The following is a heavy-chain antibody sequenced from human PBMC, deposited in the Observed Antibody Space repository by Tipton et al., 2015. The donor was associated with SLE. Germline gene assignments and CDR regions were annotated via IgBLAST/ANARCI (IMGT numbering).Heavy chain of an antibody. CDR1: GGSISSGGYY. D-gene: IGHD3-3*01. CDR2: IYYSGSI. J-gene: IGHJ4*02. Sequence: LRLSCTVSGGSISSGGYYWSWIRQHPGKGLEWIGYIYYSGSINYNPSLKSRVTISVDTSKNQFSLSLSSVTEADTALYYCARHYDFLSGFDYWGQGTLVTVSS. V-gene: IGHV4-31*02. CDR3: ARHYDFLSGFDY.